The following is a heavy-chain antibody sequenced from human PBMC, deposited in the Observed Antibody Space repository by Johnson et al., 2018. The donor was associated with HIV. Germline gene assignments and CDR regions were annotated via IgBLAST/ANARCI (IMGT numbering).Heavy chain of an antibody. J-gene: IGHJ3*02. CDR3: ARDPSRSPGAFDI. Sequence: VQLVESGGGVVQPGGSLRLSCAVSGFTVSSNYMSWVRQAPGQGLEWVSVIYSGGTTNYADSVKGRFTISRDNSKNTLYLQMNSLRADDTAVYYCARDPSRSPGAFDIWGQGTMVTVSS. V-gene: IGHV3-53*01. CDR1: GFTVSSNY. CDR2: IYSGGTT.